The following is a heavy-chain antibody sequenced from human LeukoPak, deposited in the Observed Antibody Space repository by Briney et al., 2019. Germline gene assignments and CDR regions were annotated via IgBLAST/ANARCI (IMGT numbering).Heavy chain of an antibody. CDR1: GGSISNGVYY. J-gene: IGHJ4*02. CDR3: ARDVGDWSYFDY. Sequence: SETLSRTCTVSGGSISNGVYYWSWIRQHPGKGLEWIGYIYYSGRTYYNPSLKSQVTISVDTSKNQFSLKLSSVTAADTAVYYCARDVGDWSYFDYWGQGTLVTVSS. D-gene: IGHD1-26*01. CDR2: IYYSGRT. V-gene: IGHV4-31*01.